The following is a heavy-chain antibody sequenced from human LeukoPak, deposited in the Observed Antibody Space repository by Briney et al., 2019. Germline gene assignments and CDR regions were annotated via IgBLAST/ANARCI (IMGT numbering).Heavy chain of an antibody. Sequence: SETLSLTCTVSGGSISSYYWSWIRQPPGKGLEWIGYIYYSGSTNYNPSLKSRVTISVDTSKNQFSLKLSSVTAADTAVYYCARKLYYDYVWGSYRSYYFDYWGQGTLVTVSS. J-gene: IGHJ4*02. CDR3: ARKLYYDYVWGSYRSYYFDY. CDR1: GGSISSYY. D-gene: IGHD3-16*02. V-gene: IGHV4-59*12. CDR2: IYYSGST.